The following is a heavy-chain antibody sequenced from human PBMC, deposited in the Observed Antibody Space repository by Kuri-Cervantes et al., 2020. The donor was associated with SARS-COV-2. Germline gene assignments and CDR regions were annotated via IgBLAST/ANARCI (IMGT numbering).Heavy chain of an antibody. Sequence: GESLKISCAASGFTFDDYAMHWVRQAPGKGLEWVSLISWDGGSTYYADSVKGRFTISRDNSHNTMYLQMNSLRAEDTAVYYCESIYSGYEDGWGQGTLVTVSS. CDR3: ESIYSGYEDG. D-gene: IGHD5-12*01. CDR2: ISWDGGST. CDR1: GFTFDDYA. J-gene: IGHJ4*02. V-gene: IGHV3-43D*04.